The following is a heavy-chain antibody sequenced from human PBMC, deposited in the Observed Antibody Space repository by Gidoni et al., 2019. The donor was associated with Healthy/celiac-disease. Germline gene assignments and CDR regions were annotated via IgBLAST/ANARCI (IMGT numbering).Heavy chain of an antibody. J-gene: IGHJ6*02. Sequence: QVQLVQSGAEVKKPGASVKVSCKASGYTFTGYYMPWVRQAPGQGLEWMGRINPNSGGTNYAQKFQGRVTMTRDTSISTAYMELSRLRSDDTAVYYCARDTELVRGYYYGMDVWGQGTTVTVSS. CDR3: ARDTELVRGYYYGMDV. CDR1: GYTFTGYY. D-gene: IGHD6-6*01. V-gene: IGHV1-2*06. CDR2: INPNSGGT.